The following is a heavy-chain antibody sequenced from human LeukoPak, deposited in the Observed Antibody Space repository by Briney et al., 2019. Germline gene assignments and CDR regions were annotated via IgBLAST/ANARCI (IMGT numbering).Heavy chain of an antibody. J-gene: IGHJ4*02. V-gene: IGHV1-69*13. Sequence: SVKVSCTASGYTFTSHNINWVRQAPGQGLEWMGGIIPIFGTANYAQKFQGRVTITADESTSTAYMELSSLRSEDTAVYYCARDYSYDFWSGYSGGAGSYFRYWGQGTLVTVSS. CDR3: ARDYSYDFWSGYSGGAGSYFRY. CDR2: IIPIFGTA. D-gene: IGHD3-3*01. CDR1: GYTFTSHN.